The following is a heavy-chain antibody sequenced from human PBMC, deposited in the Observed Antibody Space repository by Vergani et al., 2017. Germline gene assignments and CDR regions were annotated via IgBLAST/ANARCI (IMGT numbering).Heavy chain of an antibody. V-gene: IGHV1-46*01. Sequence: QVQLVQSGAEVKKPGASVKVSCQASGYTFTSYYIHWVRQAPGQGLEWMGIINPSGGSTNYAQKFQGRVTMTRDTSTSTVFMELSSLRSEDTAVYYCARGCGSTSCYKRGEGWFDPWGQGTLVTVSS. CDR2: INPSGGST. J-gene: IGHJ5*02. D-gene: IGHD2-2*02. CDR3: ARGCGSTSCYKRGEGWFDP. CDR1: GYTFTSYY.